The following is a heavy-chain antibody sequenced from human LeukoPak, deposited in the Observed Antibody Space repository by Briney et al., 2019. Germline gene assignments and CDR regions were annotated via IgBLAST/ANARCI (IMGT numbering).Heavy chain of an antibody. Sequence: SETLSLTCAVYGGSFSGYYWSWIRQPPGKGLEWIGEINHSGSTNYNPSLKSRVTISVDTSKNQFSLKLSSVTAADTAVYYCARGRIGVGYNLDYWCQGTLVTVSS. CDR1: GGSFSGYY. J-gene: IGHJ4*02. V-gene: IGHV4-34*01. CDR3: ARGRIGVGYNLDY. D-gene: IGHD1-20*01. CDR2: INHSGST.